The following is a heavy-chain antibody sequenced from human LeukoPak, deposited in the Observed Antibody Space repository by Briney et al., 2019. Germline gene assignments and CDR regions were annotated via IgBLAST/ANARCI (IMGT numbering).Heavy chain of an antibody. J-gene: IGHJ4*02. CDR2: IYFGGGT. Sequence: SETLSLTCSVSGGSINNRNYYWGWVRQPPGKELEWIGHIYFGGGTFYNPSLKSRLTMSIDTSKDQFSLNINPVAAADTAVYYCARLPVYFGKGYFDSWGRGTLVTVSS. D-gene: IGHD1-14*01. CDR1: GGSINNRNYY. CDR3: ARLPVYFGKGYFDS. V-gene: IGHV4-39*01.